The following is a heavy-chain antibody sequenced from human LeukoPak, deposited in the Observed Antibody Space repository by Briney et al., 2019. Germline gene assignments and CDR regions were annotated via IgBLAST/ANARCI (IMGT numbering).Heavy chain of an antibody. CDR2: ISWNSGSI. CDR3: AKDPSERGVAVAGTYNWFDP. Sequence: GGSLRLSCAASGFTFDDYAMHWVRQAPGKGLEWVSGISWNSGSIGYADSVKGRFPISRDNAKNSLYLQMNSLRAEDTALYYCAKDPSERGVAVAGTYNWFDPWGQGTLVTVSS. D-gene: IGHD6-19*01. V-gene: IGHV3-9*01. J-gene: IGHJ5*02. CDR1: GFTFDDYA.